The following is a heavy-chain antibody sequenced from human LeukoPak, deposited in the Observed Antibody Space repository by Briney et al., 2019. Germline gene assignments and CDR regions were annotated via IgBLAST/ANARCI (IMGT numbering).Heavy chain of an antibody. D-gene: IGHD3-10*01. CDR2: INYSGST. CDR3: ARYGSGSTWFDP. Sequence: MSSETLSLTCIVSGGSISSDNYQWSWIRPPPGKGLEWIGYINYSGSTYYNPSLKSRVTISVDTPKNHFSLKLSSVTAADTAVYYCARYGSGSTWFDPWGQGTLVTVSS. J-gene: IGHJ5*02. V-gene: IGHV4-30-4*01. CDR1: GGSISSDNYQ.